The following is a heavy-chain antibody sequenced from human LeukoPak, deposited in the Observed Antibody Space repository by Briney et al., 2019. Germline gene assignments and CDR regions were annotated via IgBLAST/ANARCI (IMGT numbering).Heavy chain of an antibody. Sequence: ASVKVSCKASGYTFTGYYMHWVRQAPGQGLEWMGWINPNRGGTNYAQKFQGRVTMTRDTSISTAYMELSRLRSDDTAVYYCARDCSSTSYYYYGMDVWGQGTTVTVSS. V-gene: IGHV1-2*02. J-gene: IGHJ6*02. CDR2: INPNRGGT. CDR3: ARDCSSTSYYYYGMDV. CDR1: GYTFTGYY. D-gene: IGHD2-2*01.